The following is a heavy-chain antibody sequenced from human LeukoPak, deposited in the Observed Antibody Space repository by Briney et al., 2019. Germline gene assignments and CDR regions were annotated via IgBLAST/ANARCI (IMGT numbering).Heavy chain of an antibody. CDR2: IYYSGST. J-gene: IGHJ3*02. Sequence: PSETLSLTCTVSGGSISGYYWSWIRQPPGKGLECIGYIYYSGSTNYNPSLKSRVTISVDTSKKQFSLKLSSVTDADTAVYYCARRSAFLNALDIWGQGTMVTVSS. CDR1: GGSISGYY. V-gene: IGHV4-59*01. CDR3: ARRSAFLNALDI.